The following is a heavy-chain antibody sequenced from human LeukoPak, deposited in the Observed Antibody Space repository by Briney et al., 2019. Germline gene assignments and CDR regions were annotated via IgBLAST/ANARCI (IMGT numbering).Heavy chain of an antibody. Sequence: GASVKVSFKASGYTFTSYYMHWVRQAPGQGLEWMGIINPSGGSTSYAQKFQGRVTMTRDTSTSTVYMELSSLRSEDTAVYYCARAGEGPGYCSGGSCRNYYYYGMDVWGQGTTVTVSS. D-gene: IGHD2-15*01. J-gene: IGHJ6*02. V-gene: IGHV1-46*01. CDR3: ARAGEGPGYCSGGSCRNYYYYGMDV. CDR2: INPSGGST. CDR1: GYTFTSYY.